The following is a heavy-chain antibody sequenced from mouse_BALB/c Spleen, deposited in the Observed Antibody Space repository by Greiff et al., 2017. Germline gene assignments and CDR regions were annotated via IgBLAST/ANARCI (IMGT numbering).Heavy chain of an antibody. J-gene: IGHJ4*01. CDR1: GFSLTSYG. Sequence: VKLMESGPGLVQPSQSLSITCTVSGFSLTSYGVHWVRQSPGKGLEWLGVIWSGGSTDYNAAFISRLSISKDNSKSQVFFKMNSLQADDTAIYYCARQIYYYGSSYGYAMDDWGQGTSVTVSS. V-gene: IGHV2-4-1*01. CDR3: ARQIYYYGSSYGYAMDD. D-gene: IGHD1-1*01. CDR2: IWSGGST.